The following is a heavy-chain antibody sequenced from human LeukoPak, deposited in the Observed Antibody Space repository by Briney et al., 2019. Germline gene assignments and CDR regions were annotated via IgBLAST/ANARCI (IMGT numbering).Heavy chain of an antibody. J-gene: IGHJ4*02. CDR1: GDSLSGYY. CDR2: IYTSGST. V-gene: IGHV4-4*07. CDR3: AKYKFGSNYFSN. D-gene: IGHD2/OR15-2a*01. Sequence: EPSETLSLTCTVSGDSLSGYYWSWIRQPAGKGLEWIGRIYTSGSTKYNPSFQGRVTMSLDTSKNQFPLRLSSVTAADTAIYYCAKYKFGSNYFSNWGEGTLDTVSS.